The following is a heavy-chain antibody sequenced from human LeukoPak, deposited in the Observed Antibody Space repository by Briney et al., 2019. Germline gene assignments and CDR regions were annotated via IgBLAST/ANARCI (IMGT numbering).Heavy chain of an antibody. CDR3: ARDLRGDYFDY. CDR1: GGSISSGRYY. CDR2: IYTSGST. J-gene: IGHJ4*02. Sequence: SETLSLTCTVSGGSISSGRYYWSWIRQPAGKGLEWIGRIYTSGSTNYNPSLKSRVTISVDTSKNQFSLKLSSVTAADTAVYYCARDLRGDYFDYWGQGTLVTVSS. V-gene: IGHV4-61*02.